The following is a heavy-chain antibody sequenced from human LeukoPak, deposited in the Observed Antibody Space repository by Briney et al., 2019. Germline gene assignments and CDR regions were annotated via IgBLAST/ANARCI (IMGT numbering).Heavy chain of an antibody. J-gene: IGHJ4*02. CDR2: ISAYNGDK. D-gene: IGHD1-26*01. V-gene: IGHV1-18*01. Sequence: ASVKVSCKPSGYTFNNYGITWVRQAPGQGLEWMGWISAYNGDKNYAQKLQGRVTMTTDTSTRTAYMELRSLSSDDTAVYYCARGVVGESYYFDYWGQGTLVTVSS. CDR1: GYTFNNYG. CDR3: ARGVVGESYYFDY.